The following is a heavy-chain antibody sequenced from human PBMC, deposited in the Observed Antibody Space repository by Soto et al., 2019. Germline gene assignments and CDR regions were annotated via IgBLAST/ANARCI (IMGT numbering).Heavy chain of an antibody. V-gene: IGHV1-3*01. CDR1: GYTFTSYA. D-gene: IGHD3-10*01. CDR2: INAGNGNT. CDR3: ARGLLWFGEPHNWFDP. Sequence: ASVKVSCKASGYTFTSYAMHWVRQAPGQRLEWMGWINAGNGNTKYSQKFQGRVTITRDTSASTAYMELSSLRSEDTAVYYCARGLLWFGEPHNWFDPWGQGTLVTVSS. J-gene: IGHJ5*02.